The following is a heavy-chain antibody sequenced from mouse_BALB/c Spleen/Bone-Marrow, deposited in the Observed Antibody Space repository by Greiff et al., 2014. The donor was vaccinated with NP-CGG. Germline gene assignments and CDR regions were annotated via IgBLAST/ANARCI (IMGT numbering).Heavy chain of an antibody. CDR1: GYTFTSYV. J-gene: IGHJ4*01. Sequence: VQLKDSGPELVKPGASVKMSCKASGYTFTSYVMHWVKQKPGQGLEWIGYINPYNDGTRYNEKFKGKATLTSDKSSSTAYMELSSLTSEDSAVYYCARGITTVVPYAMDYWGQGTSVTVSS. CDR2: INPYNDGT. CDR3: ARGITTVVPYAMDY. D-gene: IGHD1-1*01. V-gene: IGHV1-14*01.